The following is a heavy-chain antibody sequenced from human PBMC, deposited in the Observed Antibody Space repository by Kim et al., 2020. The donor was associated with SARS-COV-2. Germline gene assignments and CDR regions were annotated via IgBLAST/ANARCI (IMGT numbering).Heavy chain of an antibody. CDR2: IWPGDSDT. J-gene: IGHJ5*02. CDR3: ARFSGIGAPGTP. CDR1: GYSFNSYW. V-gene: IGHV5-51*01. Sequence: GESLKISCEGSGYSFNSYWIGWVRHMPGKGLEWIGIIWPGDSDTRYSPSFQGQVTISADKSISTAYLQCNSLKASDCDMYYCARFSGIGAPGTPWGQGTLVTVSS. D-gene: IGHD3-10*01.